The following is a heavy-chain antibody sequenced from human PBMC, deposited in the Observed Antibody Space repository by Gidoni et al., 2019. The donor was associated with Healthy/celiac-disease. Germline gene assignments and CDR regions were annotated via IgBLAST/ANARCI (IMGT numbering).Heavy chain of an antibody. CDR2: IKSKTDGGTT. CDR3: TTKAAPELRFLEWLLYVNDYFDY. CDR1: GFTFSNAW. V-gene: IGHV3-15*01. Sequence: EVQLVESGGGLVKPGGSLRLSCAASGFTFSNAWMSWVRQAPGKGLEWVGRIKSKTDGGTTDYAAPVKGRFTISRDDSKNTLYLQMNSLKTEDTAVYYCTTKAAPELRFLEWLLYVNDYFDYWGQGTLVTVSS. D-gene: IGHD3-3*01. J-gene: IGHJ4*02.